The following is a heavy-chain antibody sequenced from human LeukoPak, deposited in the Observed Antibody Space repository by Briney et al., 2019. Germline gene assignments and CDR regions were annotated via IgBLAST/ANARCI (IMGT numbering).Heavy chain of an antibody. CDR3: ARDQYDTWSRRGNFDS. V-gene: IGHV3-7*03. CDR1: GFTVSSNY. J-gene: IGHJ4*02. Sequence: GGSLRLSCAASGFTVSSNYMSWVRQAPGKGLEWVANIKLDGSEKNYVDSVKGRFTISRDNTKNSLYLQMNSLRAEDTAVFYCARDQYDTWSRRGNFDSWGQGTLVIVSS. D-gene: IGHD3-3*01. CDR2: IKLDGSEK.